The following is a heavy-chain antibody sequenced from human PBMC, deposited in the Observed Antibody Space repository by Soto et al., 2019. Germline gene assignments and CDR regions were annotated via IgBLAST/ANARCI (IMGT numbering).Heavy chain of an antibody. Sequence: PGGSLRLSCAASGFTFSSYAMHWVRQAPGKGLEWVAVISYDGSNKYYADSVKGRFTISRDNSKNTLYLQMNSLRAEDTAVYYCARAPRYYDSSGYYVTALVDYWGQGTLVTVSS. V-gene: IGHV3-30-3*01. D-gene: IGHD3-22*01. J-gene: IGHJ4*02. CDR2: ISYDGSNK. CDR3: ARAPRYYDSSGYYVTALVDY. CDR1: GFTFSSYA.